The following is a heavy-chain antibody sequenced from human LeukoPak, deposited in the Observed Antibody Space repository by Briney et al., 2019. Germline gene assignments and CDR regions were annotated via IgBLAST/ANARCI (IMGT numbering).Heavy chain of an antibody. V-gene: IGHV3-7*01. CDR1: GFTFSTYW. D-gene: IGHD6-13*01. CDR2: IKQDGSEK. J-gene: IGHJ5*02. Sequence: TGGSLRLSCAASGFTFSTYWMRWVRQAPGKGLEGVANIKQDGSEKKCVDSVKGRFTISRDNAKNSLCLQMNSLRAEDTAIYYCARDLESSSWWNWFDPWGQGTLVTVSS. CDR3: ARDLESSSWWNWFDP.